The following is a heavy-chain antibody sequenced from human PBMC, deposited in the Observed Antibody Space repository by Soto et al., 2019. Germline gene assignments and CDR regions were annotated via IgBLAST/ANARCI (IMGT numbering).Heavy chain of an antibody. Sequence: ASVKVSCKASGYTFTSYAMHWVRQAPGQRLEWMGWINAGNGNTKYSQKFQGRVTITRDTSASTAYMELSSLRSEDTAVYYCAREPGSHGDYDAYSSQGTPVLVSS. CDR2: INAGNGNT. V-gene: IGHV1-3*01. J-gene: IGHJ4*02. CDR1: GYTFTSYA. CDR3: AREPGSHGDYDAY. D-gene: IGHD4-17*01.